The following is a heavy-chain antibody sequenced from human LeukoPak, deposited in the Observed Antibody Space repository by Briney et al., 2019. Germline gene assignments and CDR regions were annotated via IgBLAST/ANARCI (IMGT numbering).Heavy chain of an antibody. Sequence: GGSLRLSCAASGFTFSSYWMTWVRQAPGKGLGWVANIKEDGSDKYYVDSVKGRFTISRDNAKNSLYLQMNSLRAEDTAVYYCARTFDWNFDYWGQGTLVTVSS. D-gene: IGHD3-9*01. CDR3: ARTFDWNFDY. CDR1: GFTFSSYW. V-gene: IGHV3-7*01. J-gene: IGHJ4*02. CDR2: IKEDGSDK.